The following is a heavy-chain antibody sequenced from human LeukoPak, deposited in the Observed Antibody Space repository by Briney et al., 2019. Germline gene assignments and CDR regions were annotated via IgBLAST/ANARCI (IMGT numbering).Heavy chain of an antibody. J-gene: IGHJ4*02. CDR3: ARAYSYGIFYCDY. D-gene: IGHD5-18*01. CDR2: ISSSGSTI. Sequence: QPGGSLRLSCAASGFTFSSYEMNWVRQAPGKGLEWVSYISSSGSTIYYADSVKGRFTISRDNAKNSLCLQMNSLRAEDTAVYYCARAYSYGIFYCDYWGQGTLVTVSS. V-gene: IGHV3-48*03. CDR1: GFTFSSYE.